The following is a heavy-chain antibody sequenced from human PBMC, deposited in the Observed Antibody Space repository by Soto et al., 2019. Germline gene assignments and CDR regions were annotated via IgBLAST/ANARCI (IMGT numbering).Heavy chain of an antibody. CDR3: ARSLAISYDFWSGYRNYYGLDV. CDR1: GYTFTGYY. V-gene: IGHV1-2*02. J-gene: IGHJ6*02. CDR2: INPNSGGT. D-gene: IGHD3-3*01. Sequence: ASVKVSCKASGYTFTGYYMHWVRQAPGQGLEWMGWINPNSGGTNYAQKFQGRVTMTRDTSISTAYMELSRLRSDDTAVYYCARSLAISYDFWSGYRNYYGLDVWGQGTTVTVSS.